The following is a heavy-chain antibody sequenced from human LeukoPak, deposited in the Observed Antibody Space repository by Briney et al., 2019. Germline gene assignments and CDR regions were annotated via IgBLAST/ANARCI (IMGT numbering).Heavy chain of an antibody. CDR1: GGSISSNTW. Sequence: SETLSLTCAVSGGSISSNTWWSWVRQPPGKGLEWIGEIYHSGSTNYNPSLKSRVTISVGKSKNQFSLNLSSVAAADTAVYYCARRYGFPRGKFFHYWGQGTLVTVSS. CDR3: ARRYGFPRGKFFHY. J-gene: IGHJ4*02. V-gene: IGHV4-4*02. D-gene: IGHD1-14*01. CDR2: IYHSGST.